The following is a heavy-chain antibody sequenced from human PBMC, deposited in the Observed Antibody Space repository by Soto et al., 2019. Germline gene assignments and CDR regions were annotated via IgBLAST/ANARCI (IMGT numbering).Heavy chain of an antibody. Sequence: PSETLSLTCAVSGGSISSGGYSWSWIRQPPGKGLEWIGYIYHSGSTYYNPSLKSRATISVDRSKNQFSLKLSSVTAADTAVYYCARGGRYTFDYWGQGTLVTVSS. D-gene: IGHD3-16*01. CDR2: IYHSGST. CDR3: ARGGRYTFDY. V-gene: IGHV4-30-2*01. CDR1: GGSISSGGYS. J-gene: IGHJ4*02.